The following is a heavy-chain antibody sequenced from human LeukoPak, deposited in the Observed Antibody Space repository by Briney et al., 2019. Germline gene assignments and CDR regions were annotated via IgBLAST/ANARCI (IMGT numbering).Heavy chain of an antibody. D-gene: IGHD2-8*02. CDR3: VRASVDTGGAFDV. CDR2: IYYSGST. V-gene: IGHV4-39*07. Sequence: SETLSLTCTVSGGSISSSSYYWGWIRQPPGKGLEWIGSIYYSGSTYYNPSLKSRVTISVDTSKNQFSLKLSSVTAADTAMYYCVRASVDTGGAFDVWGQGTLVTVSS. CDR1: GGSISSSSYY. J-gene: IGHJ3*01.